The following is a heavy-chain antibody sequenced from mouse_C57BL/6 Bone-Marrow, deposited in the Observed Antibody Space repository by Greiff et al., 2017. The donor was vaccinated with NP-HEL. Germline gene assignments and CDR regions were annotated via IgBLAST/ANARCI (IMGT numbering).Heavy chain of an antibody. Sequence: QVQLQQPGAELVMPGASVKLSCKASGYTFTSYWMHWVKQRPGQGLEWIGEIDPSDSYTKYNQKFKGKSTLTVDKSSSTAYMQLSSLTSEDSAVYYCARERIYYYGSFDYWGQGTTLTVSS. CDR2: IDPSDSYT. V-gene: IGHV1-69*01. J-gene: IGHJ2*01. CDR3: ARERIYYYGSFDY. D-gene: IGHD1-1*01. CDR1: GYTFTSYW.